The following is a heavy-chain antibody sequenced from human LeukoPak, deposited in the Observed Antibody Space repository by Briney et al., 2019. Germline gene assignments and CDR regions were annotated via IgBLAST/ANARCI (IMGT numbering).Heavy chain of an antibody. CDR1: GYTFTSYD. V-gene: IGHV1-8*01. J-gene: IGHJ3*02. CDR3: ARISHYDISGYYRDRNAAFDI. CDR2: MNPNSGNT. Sequence: ASVKVSCKASGYTFTSYDINWVRQATGQGLEWMGWMNPNSGNTGYAQKFQGRVTMTRNTSISTAYMELSSLRSEDTAVYYCARISHYDISGYYRDRNAAFDIWGQGTMVTVSS. D-gene: IGHD3-22*01.